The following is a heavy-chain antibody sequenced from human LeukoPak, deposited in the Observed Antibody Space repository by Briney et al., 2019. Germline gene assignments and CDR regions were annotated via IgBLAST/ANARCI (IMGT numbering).Heavy chain of an antibody. CDR2: ISATSSHI. CDR3: AKALGWFSDL. Sequence: PGGSLRLSCAASGFTFSDYSMNWVRQAPGKGLEWVSSISATSSHIYHAGAVKGRFTTSRDNAKNSLFLQMNSLRVEDTAVYYCAKALGWFSDLWGRGTLVTVSS. CDR1: GFTFSDYS. V-gene: IGHV3-21*01. J-gene: IGHJ2*01. D-gene: IGHD7-27*01.